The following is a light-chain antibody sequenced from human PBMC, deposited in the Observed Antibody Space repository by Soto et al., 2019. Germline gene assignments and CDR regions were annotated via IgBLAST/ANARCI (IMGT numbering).Light chain of an antibody. CDR2: GAS. J-gene: IGKJ1*01. Sequence: EIVMTQSPATLSVSPGERATLSYRASQSVSSNLAWYQQKPGQAPRLLIYGASTRATGIPARFSGSGSGTEFTLTISSLQSEDFAVYYCQQYDTWTTFGQGTKVEIK. CDR3: QQYDTWTT. CDR1: QSVSSN. V-gene: IGKV3-15*01.